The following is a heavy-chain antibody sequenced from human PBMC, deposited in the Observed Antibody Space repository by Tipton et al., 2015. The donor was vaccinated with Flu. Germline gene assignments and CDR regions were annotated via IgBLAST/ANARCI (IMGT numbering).Heavy chain of an antibody. D-gene: IGHD1-26*01. CDR3: ARENWVGDAFDI. CDR1: GFTVSSYY. Sequence: SLRLSCAASGFTVSSYYMSWVRQAPGKGLEWVSVIYSGGSTYYADSVKGRFTISRDNSKNTLYLQMNSLRAEDTAVYYCARENWVGDAFDIWGQGTMVTVSS. CDR2: IYSGGST. V-gene: IGHV3-53*01. J-gene: IGHJ3*02.